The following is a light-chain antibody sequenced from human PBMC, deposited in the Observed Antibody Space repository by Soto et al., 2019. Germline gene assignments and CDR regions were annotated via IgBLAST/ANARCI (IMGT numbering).Light chain of an antibody. CDR2: KVS. CDR3: MQGTHWPIT. V-gene: IGKV2-30*02. CDR1: QSLVHSDGIAY. J-gene: IGKJ5*01. Sequence: DVVMPQSPLSLPDTLGQPASISCRSNQSLVHSDGIAYFSWFQQRPGRSPRRLIYKVSNRDSGVPARFSGSGSGTDFALKISRVEAEDVGVYYCMQGTHWPITFGQGTRLEIK.